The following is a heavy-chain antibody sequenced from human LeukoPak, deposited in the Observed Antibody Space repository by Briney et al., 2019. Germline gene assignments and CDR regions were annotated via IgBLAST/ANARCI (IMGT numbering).Heavy chain of an antibody. CDR1: GFPFSTFW. CDR3: AKAAYYYGSGALDY. D-gene: IGHD3-10*01. CDR2: INQDGSEK. V-gene: IGHV3-7*01. Sequence: GGSLRLSCAVSGFPFSTFWMSWVRQAPGKGLEWVANINQDGSEKYYVDSVRGRFAISRDNAKNSLYLQMNSLRPEDTAMYYCAKAAYYYGSGALDYWGQGTLVTVSS. J-gene: IGHJ4*02.